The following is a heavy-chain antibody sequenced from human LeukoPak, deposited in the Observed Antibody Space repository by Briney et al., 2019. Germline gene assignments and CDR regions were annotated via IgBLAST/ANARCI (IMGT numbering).Heavy chain of an antibody. CDR3: AAVGDGYHNSDAFDI. V-gene: IGHV1-58*02. Sequence: SVKVSCKASGFTFTSSAMQWVRQARGQRLEWIGWIVVGSGNTNYAQKFQERVTITRDMSTSTAYMEPSSLRSEDTAVYYCAAVGDGYHNSDAFDIWGQGTMVTVSS. CDR1: GFTFTSSA. J-gene: IGHJ3*02. CDR2: IVVGSGNT. D-gene: IGHD5-24*01.